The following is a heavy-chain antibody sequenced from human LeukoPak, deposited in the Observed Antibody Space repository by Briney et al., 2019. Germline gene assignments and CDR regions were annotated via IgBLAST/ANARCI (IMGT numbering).Heavy chain of an antibody. V-gene: IGHV4-4*02. D-gene: IGHD2-2*01. CDR3: ARSPTKRVPEDY. CDR2: IFHSGST. CDR1: SGSIFSSNW. J-gene: IGHJ4*02. Sequence: SGTLSLTCAVSSGSIFSSNWWSWVRPPPGKGLEWVGQIFHSGSTSYSPSLKSRATISVDKSKNQFSLRLTSVTAADTAVYYCARSPTKRVPEDYWGQGTLVTVSS.